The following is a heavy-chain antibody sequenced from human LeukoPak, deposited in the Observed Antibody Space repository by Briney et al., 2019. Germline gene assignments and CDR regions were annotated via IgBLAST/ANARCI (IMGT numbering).Heavy chain of an antibody. Sequence: PSETLSLTCTVSGGSISIYYWSWIRQPPGKGLEWIGYIYYSGSTNYNPSLKSRVTISVDTSKNQFSLKLSSVTAADTAVYYCARATLCFGELLSGDYYYYYMDVWGKGTTVTVSS. J-gene: IGHJ6*03. CDR1: GGSISIYY. CDR3: ARATLCFGELLSGDYYYYYMDV. D-gene: IGHD3-10*01. CDR2: IYYSGST. V-gene: IGHV4-59*01.